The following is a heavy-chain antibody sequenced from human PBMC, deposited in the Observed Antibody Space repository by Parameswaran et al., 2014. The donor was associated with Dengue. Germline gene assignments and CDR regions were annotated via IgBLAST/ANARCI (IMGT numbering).Heavy chain of an antibody. J-gene: IGHJ3*01. CDR3: ARVDDGSGYYSDAFDV. D-gene: IGHD3-22*01. Sequence: PGKGLEWVSYITYSGSTIYYADSVKGRFTLSRDNAKNSLFLQMNSLRDEDTAVYYCARVDDGSGYYSDAFDVWAKDNGH. V-gene: IGHV3-11*04. CDR2: ITYSGSTI.